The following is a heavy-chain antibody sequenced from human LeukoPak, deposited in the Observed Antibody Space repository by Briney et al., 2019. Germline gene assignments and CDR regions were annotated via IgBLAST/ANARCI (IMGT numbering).Heavy chain of an antibody. Sequence: SETLSLTCAVSGDSISSGGYSWSWIRQTPGKGLEWIAYIHDSGSTYNNPSLKSRVTISVDTSKNQFSLKLSSVTAADTAVYYCARLHDILTGYYLFDYWGQGTLVTVSS. CDR2: IHDSGST. CDR1: GDSISSGGYS. CDR3: ARLHDILTGYYLFDY. J-gene: IGHJ4*02. V-gene: IGHV4-30-2*03. D-gene: IGHD3-9*01.